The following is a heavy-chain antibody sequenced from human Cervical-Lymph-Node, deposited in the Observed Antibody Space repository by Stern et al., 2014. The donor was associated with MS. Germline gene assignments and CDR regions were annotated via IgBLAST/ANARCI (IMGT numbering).Heavy chain of an antibody. D-gene: IGHD4-11*01. V-gene: IGHV4-39*02. J-gene: IGHJ2*01. Sequence: QLQLQESGPGLVKPSETLSLTCTVSGGSITNRDYWGWIRQSPGKGLEWIGSVYYSGITYYRPSLKSRATISIATSRNQFFLNLTLVTATDTAVYFCARGVTAVTNYVPNWCFDLWGRGTLVTVSS. CDR2: VYYSGIT. CDR3: ARGVTAVTNYVPNWCFDL. CDR1: GGSITNRDY.